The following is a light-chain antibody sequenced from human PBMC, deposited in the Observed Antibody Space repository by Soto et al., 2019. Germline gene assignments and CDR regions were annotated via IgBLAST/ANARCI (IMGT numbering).Light chain of an antibody. CDR3: NSYTSSSTLPYV. V-gene: IGLV2-14*01. CDR1: SSDVGGYNY. CDR2: DVS. Sequence: QCVLTQPASVSGSPGQSITVSCTGTSSDVGGYNYVSWYQQHPGKAPKVMIYDVSKRPSGVSNRFSGSKSGNTASLTISGLQAEDEADYYCNSYTSSSTLPYVFGTGTKLTVL. J-gene: IGLJ1*01.